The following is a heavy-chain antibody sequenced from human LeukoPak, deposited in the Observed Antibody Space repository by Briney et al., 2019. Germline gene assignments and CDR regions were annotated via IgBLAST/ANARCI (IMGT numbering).Heavy chain of an antibody. V-gene: IGHV4-34*01. Sequence: SETLSLTCAVYGGSFSGYYWSWIRQPPGKGLEWIGEINHSGSTNYNPSLKSRVTISVDTSKNQFSLKLSSVTAADTAVYYCARGQRGWLLRWGQGTLVTVSS. D-gene: IGHD3-22*01. J-gene: IGHJ4*02. CDR1: GGSFSGYY. CDR3: ARGQRGWLLR. CDR2: INHSGST.